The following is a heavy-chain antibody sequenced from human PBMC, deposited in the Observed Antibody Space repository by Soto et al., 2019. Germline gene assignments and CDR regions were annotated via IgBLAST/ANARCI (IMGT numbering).Heavy chain of an antibody. D-gene: IGHD2-8*01. CDR3: ARGDSTDCSNGVCSFFYNHDMDV. CDR1: GYSFTDYH. J-gene: IGHJ6*02. CDR2: INPKSGGT. Sequence: ASVKVSCKASGYSFTDYHIHWVRQAPGQGLEWLGRINPKSGGTSTAQKFQGWVTMTTDTSISTASMELTRLTSDDTAIYYCARGDSTDCSNGVCSFFYNHDMDVWGQGTTVTVT. V-gene: IGHV1-2*04.